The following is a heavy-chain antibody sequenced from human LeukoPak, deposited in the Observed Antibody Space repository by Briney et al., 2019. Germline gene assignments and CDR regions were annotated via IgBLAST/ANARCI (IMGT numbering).Heavy chain of an antibody. J-gene: IGHJ4*02. V-gene: IGHV1-2*02. CDR3: ARDRDSSSWHHNDY. Sequence: ASVKVSCKASGYTFTGYYMHWVRQAPGQGLEWMGWINPNSGGTNYAQKFQGRVTMTRDTSISTAYMELSRLRSDDTAVYYCARDRDSSSWHHNDYWGQGTLVTVSS. D-gene: IGHD6-13*01. CDR2: INPNSGGT. CDR1: GYTFTGYY.